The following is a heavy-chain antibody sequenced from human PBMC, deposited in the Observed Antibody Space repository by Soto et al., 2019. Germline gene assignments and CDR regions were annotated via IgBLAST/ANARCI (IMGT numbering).Heavy chain of an antibody. J-gene: IGHJ4*02. CDR2: IRYDGSNK. Sequence: QVQLVESGGGVVQPGRSLRLSCAASGFTFSSYGMQWVRQAPDKGLEWVAVIRYDGSNKYYADSVKGRFTISRDNSKNTLYLQMNSLRAEDTAVYYCAREGTYCSGGSCYPHFDYWGQGTLVTVSS. V-gene: IGHV3-33*01. CDR3: AREGTYCSGGSCYPHFDY. D-gene: IGHD2-15*01. CDR1: GFTFSSYG.